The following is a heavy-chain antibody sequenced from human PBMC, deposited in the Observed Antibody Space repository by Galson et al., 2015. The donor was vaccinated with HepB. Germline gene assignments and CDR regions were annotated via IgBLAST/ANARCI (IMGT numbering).Heavy chain of an antibody. CDR1: GYTFTGYY. D-gene: IGHD4-17*01. CDR2: INPNSGGT. Sequence: SVKVSCKASGYTFTGYYMHWVRQAPGQGLEWMGRINPNSGGTNYAQKFQGRVTMTRDTSISTAYMELSRLRSDDTAVYYCARGETTVNWYFDLWGRGTLVTVSS. CDR3: ARGETTVNWYFDL. V-gene: IGHV1-2*06. J-gene: IGHJ2*01.